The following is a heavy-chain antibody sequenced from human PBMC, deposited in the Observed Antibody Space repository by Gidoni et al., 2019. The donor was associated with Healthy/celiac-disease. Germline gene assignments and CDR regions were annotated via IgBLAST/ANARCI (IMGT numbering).Heavy chain of an antibody. J-gene: IGHJ4*02. Sequence: EVQLVESGGGLVQLGGSLRLSCAASGFTFSCYWMHWVRQAPGKGLVWVSRINSDGSSTSYADSVKGRFTISRDNAKNTLYLQMNSLRAEDTAVYYCARETREWYDSSFFDYWGQGTLVTVSS. D-gene: IGHD3-22*01. CDR2: INSDGSST. CDR1: GFTFSCYW. CDR3: ARETREWYDSSFFDY. V-gene: IGHV3-74*01.